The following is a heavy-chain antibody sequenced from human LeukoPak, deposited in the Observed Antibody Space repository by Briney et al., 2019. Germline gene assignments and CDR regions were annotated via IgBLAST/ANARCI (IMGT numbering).Heavy chain of an antibody. CDR1: GGSISSYY. CDR2: IYYSGST. J-gene: IGHJ3*02. Sequence: PSETLSLTCTVSGGSISSYYWGWIRQPPGKGLEWIGSIYYSGSTYYNPSLKSRVTISVDTSKNQFSLKLSSVTAADTAVYYCARGAYDSSGYYYGDAFDIWGQGTMVTVSS. CDR3: ARGAYDSSGYYYGDAFDI. V-gene: IGHV4-39*07. D-gene: IGHD3-22*01.